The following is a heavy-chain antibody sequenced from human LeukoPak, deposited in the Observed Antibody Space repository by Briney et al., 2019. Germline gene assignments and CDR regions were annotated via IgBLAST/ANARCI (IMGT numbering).Heavy chain of an antibody. CDR3: AKGTGDTGYYFDY. J-gene: IGHJ4*02. V-gene: IGHV3-23*03. D-gene: IGHD7-27*01. CDR1: GFTFSRYA. Sequence: PGGSLRLSCAASGFTFSRYAMSWVRQTPGKGLEWVSVIYSGGSTYYADSVKGRFTISRDNSENTLYLQMSGLRAEDTAVYHCAKGTGDTGYYFDYWGQGTLVTVSS. CDR2: IYSGGST.